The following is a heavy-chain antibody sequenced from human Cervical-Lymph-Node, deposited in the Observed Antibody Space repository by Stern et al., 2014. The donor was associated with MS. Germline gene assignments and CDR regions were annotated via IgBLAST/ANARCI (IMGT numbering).Heavy chain of an antibody. V-gene: IGHV1-69*18. CDR3: ARGTASGSHYME. CDR2: IIPVFGTT. D-gene: IGHD3-10*01. Sequence: VQLVESGAEVNNPGSSVKVSCKASGGMFRSYAFGWVRQAPGNGLEWMGRIIPVFGTTNYAQKFQGRVTITADESSSTAYMDLSSLRSEDTAVYYCARGTASGSHYMEWGQGTLVTVSS. J-gene: IGHJ4*02. CDR1: GGMFRSYA.